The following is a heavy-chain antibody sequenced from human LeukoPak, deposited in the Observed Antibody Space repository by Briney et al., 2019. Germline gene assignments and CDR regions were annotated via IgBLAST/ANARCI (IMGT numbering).Heavy chain of an antibody. CDR1: GGSISSGSYY. D-gene: IGHD3-3*01. Sequence: SQTLSLTCTVSGGSISSGSYYWSWIRQPAGKGLEWIGRIYTSGSTNYNPSLKSRVTISVDTSKNQFSLKLSSVTAADTAVYYCAREESDFWSGSLDYWGQGTLVTVSS. J-gene: IGHJ4*02. CDR2: IYTSGST. CDR3: AREESDFWSGSLDY. V-gene: IGHV4-61*02.